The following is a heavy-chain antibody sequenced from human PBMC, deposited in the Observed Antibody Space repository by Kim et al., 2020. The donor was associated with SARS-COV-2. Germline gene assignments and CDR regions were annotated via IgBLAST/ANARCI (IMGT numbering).Heavy chain of an antibody. CDR1: GFTFSSYE. CDR3: ARTKSGDTAMVFLSEYYFDY. J-gene: IGHJ4*02. CDR2: ISSSGSTI. V-gene: IGHV3-48*03. D-gene: IGHD5-18*01. Sequence: GGSLRLSCAASGFTFSSYEMNWVRQAPGKGLEWVSYISSSGSTIYYADSVKGRFTISRDNAKNSLYLQMNSLRAEDTAVYYCARTKSGDTAMVFLSEYYFDYWGQGTLVTVSS.